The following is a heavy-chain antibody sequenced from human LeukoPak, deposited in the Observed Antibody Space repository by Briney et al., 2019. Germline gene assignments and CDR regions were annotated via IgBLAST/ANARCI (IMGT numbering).Heavy chain of an antibody. V-gene: IGHV4-34*01. Sequence: TSETLSLTCAVYGGSFSGYYWSWIRQPPGKGLEWIGEINHSGSTNYNPSLKSRVTISVDTSKNQFSLKLSSVTAADTAVYYCARHRYYYDSSGYYFWGQGTLVTVSS. CDR3: ARHRYYYDSSGYYF. CDR1: GGSFSGYY. CDR2: INHSGST. J-gene: IGHJ4*02. D-gene: IGHD3-22*01.